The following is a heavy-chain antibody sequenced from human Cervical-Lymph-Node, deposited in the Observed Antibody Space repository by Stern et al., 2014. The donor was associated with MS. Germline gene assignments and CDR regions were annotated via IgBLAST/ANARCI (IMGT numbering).Heavy chain of an antibody. D-gene: IGHD3-3*01. V-gene: IGHV3-53*01. CDR3: ARAIFGVNTAAMAPDAFDT. CDR2: IYTDDTT. Sequence: EVQLVQSGGGLIQPGGSLRLSCAAPGFTVSNNYMSWVRQAPGKGLEWVSLIYTDDTTYYAGSVKGRFTISRDSSKNKLVLQMNSLRAEDTAVYYCARAIFGVNTAAMAPDAFDTWGQGTMVTVSS. CDR1: GFTVSNNY. J-gene: IGHJ3*02.